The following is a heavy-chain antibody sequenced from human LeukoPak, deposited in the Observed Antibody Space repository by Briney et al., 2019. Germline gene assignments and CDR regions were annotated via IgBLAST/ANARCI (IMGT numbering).Heavy chain of an antibody. CDR3: ARPNGSSSWCEGYFDY. D-gene: IGHD6-13*01. CDR2: ISAYNGNT. J-gene: IGHJ4*02. Sequence: ASVKVSCKASGYTFISYGISWVRQAPGQGLEWMGWISAYNGNTNYALKLQGRVTMTTDTSTSTAYMELRSLRSDDTAVYYCARPNGSSSWCEGYFDYWGQGTLVTVSS. CDR1: GYTFISYG. V-gene: IGHV1-18*01.